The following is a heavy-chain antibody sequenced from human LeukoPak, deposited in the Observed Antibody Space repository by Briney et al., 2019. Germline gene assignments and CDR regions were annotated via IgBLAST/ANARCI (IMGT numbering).Heavy chain of an antibody. V-gene: IGHV3-21*04. CDR2: ISSGTSYI. J-gene: IGHJ3*02. CDR1: GFTFNTYT. CDR3: AKSDSWNAFDI. Sequence: GGSLRLSCAASGFTFNTYTMNWVRQAPGKGLEWVSSISSGTSYIYYADSVKGRFTISRDNAKNSLYLQMNSLRAEDTAVYYCAKSDSWNAFDIWGQGTMVTVSS. D-gene: IGHD6-13*01.